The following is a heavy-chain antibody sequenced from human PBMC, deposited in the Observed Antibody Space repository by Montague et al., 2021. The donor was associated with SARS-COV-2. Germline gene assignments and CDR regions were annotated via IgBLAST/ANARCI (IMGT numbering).Heavy chain of an antibody. D-gene: IGHD1-14*01. CDR1: GASVGSSD. CDR3: ARETMTADAFDI. J-gene: IGHJ3*02. V-gene: IGHV4-59*02. Sequence: SETLSLTCTVSGASVGSSDWGWIRQSPGKGLEWIGYFYSFGSTDYNPSLTSRATISRYTSKNLFSLKVRSVTAADTAVYYCARETMTADAFDIWGQGTMVTVSS. CDR2: FYSFGST.